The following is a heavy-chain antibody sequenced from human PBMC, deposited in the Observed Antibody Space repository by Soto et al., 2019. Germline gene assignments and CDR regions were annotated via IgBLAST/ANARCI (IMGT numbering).Heavy chain of an antibody. CDR3: ARVGTSF. D-gene: IGHD2-15*01. CDR2: IYYSGST. CDR1: GGSISSSSYF. J-gene: IGHJ4*02. Sequence: TSETLSLTCSVSGGSISSSSYFWGWIRQPPGKGLEWIGSIYYSGSTNYNPSLKSRVTISVDTSKNQFSLKLSSVTAADTAVYYCARVGTSFWGQGTLVTVSS. V-gene: IGHV4-39*07.